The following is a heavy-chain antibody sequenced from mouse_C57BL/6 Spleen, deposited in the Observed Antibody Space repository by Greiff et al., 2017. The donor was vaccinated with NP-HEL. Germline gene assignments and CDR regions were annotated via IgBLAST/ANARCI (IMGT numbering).Heavy chain of an antibody. CDR2: IWSDGST. D-gene: IGHD1-1*01. Sequence: VQLQQSGPGLVAPSQSLSITCTVSGFSLTSYGVHWVRQPPGKGLEWLVVIWSDGSTTYNSALKSRLSISKDNSKSQVFLKMNSLQTDDTAMYYCARHVEYYAYAMDYWGQGTSVTVSS. CDR3: ARHVEYYAYAMDY. J-gene: IGHJ4*01. V-gene: IGHV2-6-1*01. CDR1: GFSLTSYG.